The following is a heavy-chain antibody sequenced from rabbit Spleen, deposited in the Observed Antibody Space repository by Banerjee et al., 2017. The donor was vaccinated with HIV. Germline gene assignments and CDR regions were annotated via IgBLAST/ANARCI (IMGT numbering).Heavy chain of an antibody. CDR1: GFDFSNYG. CDR2: IEPIFGNT. CDR3: ARDAGSSFSSYGMDL. J-gene: IGHJ6*01. D-gene: IGHD8-1*01. V-gene: IGHV1S47*01. Sequence: QEQLVESGGGLVQPGGSLKLSCKASGFDFSNYGVSWVRQAPGKGLEWIGYIEPIFGNTYYASWVNGRFSISRENTQNTVSLQMTSLTVADTATYFCARDAGSSFSSYGMDLWGPGTLVTVS.